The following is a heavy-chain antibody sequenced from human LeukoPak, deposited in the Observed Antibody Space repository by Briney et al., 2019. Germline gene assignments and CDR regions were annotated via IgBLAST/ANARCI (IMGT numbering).Heavy chain of an antibody. D-gene: IGHD3-22*01. Sequence: AETLSLTCTVSGGSISSYYWSGIRQPAGKGLEWIGRIYTSGSTNYNPSLKSRVTMSVDTSKNQFSLKLSSVTAADTAVYYCARGAYYSDSGVYNLFDYWGQGTLVTVSS. CDR3: ARGAYYSDSGVYNLFDY. CDR2: IYTSGST. J-gene: IGHJ4*02. V-gene: IGHV4-4*07. CDR1: GGSISSYY.